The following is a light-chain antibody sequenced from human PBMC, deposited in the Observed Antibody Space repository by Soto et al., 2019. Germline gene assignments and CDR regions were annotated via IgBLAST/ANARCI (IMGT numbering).Light chain of an antibody. CDR1: SSDVGGYNY. CDR2: DVS. V-gene: IGLV2-14*01. J-gene: IGLJ2*01. CDR3: SSYTRSSALV. Sequence: QSALTQPASVSGSPGQSITISCTGTSSDVGGYNYVSWYQQHPGKAPKLMIYDVSNRPSGVSNRFSGSKSGNTASLTISGRQAEDEADYYCSSYTRSSALVFGGGTKGTVL.